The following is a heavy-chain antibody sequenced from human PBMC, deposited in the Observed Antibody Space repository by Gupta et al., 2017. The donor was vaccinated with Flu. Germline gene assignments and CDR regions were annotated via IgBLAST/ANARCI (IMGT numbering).Heavy chain of an antibody. V-gene: IGHV1-24*01. CDR2: HDPDNGKR. CDR1: GYSLRALS. D-gene: IGHD3-3*01. CDR3: SPPTRAITVFGVIYNRFDP. Sequence: QVQLVQSGAEAKRPGASVKVSCKVLGYSLRALSMHWVRQAPGKGLEWMGGHDPDNGKRIYAEKFQGRVTMTEDTSTNTAYMELSSLRSEDTAVYYCSPPTRAITVFGVIYNRFDPWGQGTLVTVSS. J-gene: IGHJ5*02.